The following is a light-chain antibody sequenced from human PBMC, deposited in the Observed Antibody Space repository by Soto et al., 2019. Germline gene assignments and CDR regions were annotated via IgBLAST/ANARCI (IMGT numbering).Light chain of an antibody. CDR3: QRYGSSPLIT. CDR1: QSVSSSS. V-gene: IGKV3-20*01. J-gene: IGKJ5*01. Sequence: EIVLTQSPGTLSLSPGERATLSCRAIQSVSSSSLAWYQQRPGQAPRLLIYGTSSRATGIPDRFSGSGSGTDFTLTISRLEPEDFAVYFCQRYGSSPLITFGQGTRLETK. CDR2: GTS.